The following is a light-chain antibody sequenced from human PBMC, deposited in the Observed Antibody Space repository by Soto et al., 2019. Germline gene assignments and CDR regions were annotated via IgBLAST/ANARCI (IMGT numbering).Light chain of an antibody. CDR2: GES. V-gene: IGKV3-20*01. CDR3: QQYGSSFP. CDR1: QSVSDSC. Sequence: EIVLTQSPGTLSLPPGESATLSCRASQSVSDSCLAWYQQKPGQAPRLLIYGESSRATGVPDRFSGSGSGTDFTLTISRLEPEDFAVYYCQQYGSSFPFGQGTKVEIK. J-gene: IGKJ1*01.